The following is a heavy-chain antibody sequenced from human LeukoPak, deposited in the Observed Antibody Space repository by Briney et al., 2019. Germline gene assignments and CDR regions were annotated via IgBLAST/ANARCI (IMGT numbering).Heavy chain of an antibody. CDR1: GFSLSTSGMC. V-gene: IGHV2-70*11. CDR2: IDWDDDK. CDR3: ARIRGCYGGHRGEYYFDY. Sequence: SGPTLVNPTQTLTLTCTFSGFSLSTSGMCVSWIRQPPGKALEWLARIDWDDDKYYSTSLKTRLTISKDTSKNQVVLTMTNMDPVDTATYYCARIRGCYGGHRGEYYFDYWGQGTLVTVSS. J-gene: IGHJ4*02. D-gene: IGHD4-23*01.